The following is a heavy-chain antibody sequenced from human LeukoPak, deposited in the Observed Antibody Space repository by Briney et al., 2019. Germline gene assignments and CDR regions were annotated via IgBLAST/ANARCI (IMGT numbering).Heavy chain of an antibody. CDR2: IKQDGSEK. J-gene: IGHJ4*02. V-gene: IGHV3-7*01. D-gene: IGHD3-10*01. CDR3: ASGRGVMVRRVIIM. Sequence: GGSLRLSCAASGFTFTNNFMSWVRQAPGKGLEWVANIKQDGSEKYYVDSVKGRFTISRDNAKNSLYLQMNSLRAEDTAVYYCASGRGVMVRRVIIMWGQGTLVTVSS. CDR1: GFTFTNNF.